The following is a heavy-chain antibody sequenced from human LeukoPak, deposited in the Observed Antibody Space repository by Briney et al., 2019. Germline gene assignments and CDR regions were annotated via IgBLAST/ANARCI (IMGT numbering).Heavy chain of an antibody. V-gene: IGHV3-53*01. CDR3: ARGGLGARKYYSDPFHY. Sequence: GGSLRLSCAASASTLVLNYVGCARRAQGRGRGGASIIYSAVATYYADSVRGRFTISRDNSKNTVSLQMNSLRAEGMVVYYWARGGLGARKYYSDPFHYWGQGTLVTVSS. CDR1: ASTLVLNY. J-gene: IGHJ4*02. CDR2: IYSAVAT. D-gene: IGHD3-10*01.